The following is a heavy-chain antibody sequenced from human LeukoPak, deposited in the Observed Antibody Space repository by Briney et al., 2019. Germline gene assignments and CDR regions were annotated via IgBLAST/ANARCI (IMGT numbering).Heavy chain of an antibody. CDR3: ARDRSTTVTTYYGFDY. V-gene: IGHV3-21*01. CDR2: ISSSSSYI. J-gene: IGHJ4*02. Sequence: PGGSLRLSCAASGFTFSSYSMNWVRQAPGKGLEWVSSISSSSSYIYYADSAKGRFTISRDNAKNSLYLQMNSLRAEDTAVYYCARDRSTTVTTYYGFDYWGQGTLVTVSS. CDR1: GFTFSSYS. D-gene: IGHD4-17*01.